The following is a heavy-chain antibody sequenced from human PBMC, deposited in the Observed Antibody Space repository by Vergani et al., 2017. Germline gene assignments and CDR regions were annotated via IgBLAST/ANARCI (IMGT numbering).Heavy chain of an antibody. CDR1: GFTFSSYA. Sequence: EVQLLESGGGLVEPGGSLRLSCAASGFTFSSYAMSWVRQAPGKGLEWVSAISASGGSTFYADSVKGRFTISRDNSKNTLYLQMNSLRAEDTAVYYCAKDATTVTTEFDYWGQGTLVTVSS. V-gene: IGHV3-23*01. CDR3: AKDATTVTTEFDY. CDR2: ISASGGST. J-gene: IGHJ4*02. D-gene: IGHD4-17*01.